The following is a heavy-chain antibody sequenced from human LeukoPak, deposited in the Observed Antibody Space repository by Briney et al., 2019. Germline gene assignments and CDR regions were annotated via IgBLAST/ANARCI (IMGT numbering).Heavy chain of an antibody. V-gene: IGHV1-18*01. Sequence: ASAKVSCKASGYTFTSYGIGWVRQAPGQGLEWMGWISAYNGNTNYAQKLQGRVTMTTDTSTSTAYMELRSLRSDDTAVYYCATQARRGALGTWGQGTLVTVSS. J-gene: IGHJ5*02. CDR3: ATQARRGALGT. D-gene: IGHD1-26*01. CDR2: ISAYNGNT. CDR1: GYTFTSYG.